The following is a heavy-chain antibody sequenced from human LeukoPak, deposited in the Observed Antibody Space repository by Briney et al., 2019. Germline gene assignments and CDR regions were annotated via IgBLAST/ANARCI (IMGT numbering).Heavy chain of an antibody. D-gene: IGHD2-15*01. CDR3: ARGGNCSGGSCYPYYFDY. CDR2: ISSSSSYI. CDR1: GFTFRRYN. Sequence: PGGSLRLSCAASGFTFRRYNMNWVRKAPGKGLEWVSFISSSSSYIYYADSVKGRFTISRDNAKNSLYLQMNSLRAEDTAVYYCARGGNCSGGSCYPYYFDYWGRGTLVTVSS. V-gene: IGHV3-21*01. J-gene: IGHJ4*02.